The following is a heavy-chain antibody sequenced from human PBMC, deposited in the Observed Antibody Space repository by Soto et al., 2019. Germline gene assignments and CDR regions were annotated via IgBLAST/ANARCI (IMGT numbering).Heavy chain of an antibody. V-gene: IGHV3-48*03. CDR3: ARSSGHYRTFDS. J-gene: IGHJ4*02. Sequence: RLSCAASGFTFSGYEMNWVRQAPGKGLEWVSHITSSAGTIYYADSVKGRFTISRDNAKSSLYLQMNSLRVEDTAVYYCARSSGHYRTFDSWGQGTLVTVSS. CDR1: GFTFSGYE. CDR2: ITSSAGTI. D-gene: IGHD3-22*01.